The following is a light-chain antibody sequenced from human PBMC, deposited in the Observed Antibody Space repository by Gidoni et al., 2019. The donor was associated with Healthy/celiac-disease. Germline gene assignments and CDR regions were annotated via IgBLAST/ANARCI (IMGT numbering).Light chain of an antibody. J-gene: IGKJ3*01. CDR2: GAS. CDR3: QQYYTTPFT. Sequence: DIQMTQSPSSLSASVGDRVTITCRASQGISNSLAWYQQKPGKAPKLLVYGASRLESGVPSRFSGSRSGTDYTLTISSLQPEDFATYYCQQYYTTPFTFGPXTKVDIK. V-gene: IGKV1-NL1*01. CDR1: QGISNS.